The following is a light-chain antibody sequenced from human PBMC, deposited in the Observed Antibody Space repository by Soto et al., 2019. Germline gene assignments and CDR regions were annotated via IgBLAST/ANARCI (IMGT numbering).Light chain of an antibody. CDR1: QSISSDH. CDR2: GAS. Sequence: EIVLTQSPGILSLSQGERATLACRASQSISSDHLAWYQQRPGQSPRLLIYGASSRTTGVPDRFSGSGSGTDFTLTISRLEPEDFAVYYCQHYRSAPFTFGPGTKVDI. V-gene: IGKV3-20*01. CDR3: QHYRSAPFT. J-gene: IGKJ3*01.